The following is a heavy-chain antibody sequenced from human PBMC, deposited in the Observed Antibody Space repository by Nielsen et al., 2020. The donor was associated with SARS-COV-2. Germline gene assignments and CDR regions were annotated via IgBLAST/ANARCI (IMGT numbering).Heavy chain of an antibody. CDR3: ARVSSDDSSGYYIPKRTNYYYYMDV. D-gene: IGHD3-22*01. CDR2: INHSGST. V-gene: IGHV4-34*01. Sequence: WIRQPPGKGLEWIGEINHSGSTKYNPSLKSRVTISVDTSKNQFSLKLSSVTAADTAVYYCARVSSDDSSGYYIPKRTNYYYYMDVWGKGTTVTVSS. J-gene: IGHJ6*03.